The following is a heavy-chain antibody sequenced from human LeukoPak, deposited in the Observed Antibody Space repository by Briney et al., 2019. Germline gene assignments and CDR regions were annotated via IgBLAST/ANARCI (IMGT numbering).Heavy chain of an antibody. CDR3: ARGYYDFYYYMDV. CDR1: GYTFTGYY. J-gene: IGHJ6*03. V-gene: IGHV1-2*02. CDR2: INPNSGCT. Sequence: GASVKVSCKASGYTFTGYYMHWVRQAPGQGLEWMGWINPNSGCTNYAQKFQGRVTMTRDTSISTAYMELSRLRSDDTAVYYCARGYYDFYYYMDVWGKGTTVTVSS.